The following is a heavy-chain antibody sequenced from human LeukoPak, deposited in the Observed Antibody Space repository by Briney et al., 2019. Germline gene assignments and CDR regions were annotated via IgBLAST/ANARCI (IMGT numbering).Heavy chain of an antibody. Sequence: AGGSLRLSCAASGFTFSSYAMSWIRQAPGKGLEWVSAISGSGGSTYYADSVKGRFTISRDNSKNTLYLQMNSLRAEDTAVYYCANLDYVAYFDYWGQGTLVTVSS. CDR1: GFTFSSYA. CDR3: ANLDYVAYFDY. J-gene: IGHJ4*02. V-gene: IGHV3-23*01. D-gene: IGHD4-17*01. CDR2: ISGSGGST.